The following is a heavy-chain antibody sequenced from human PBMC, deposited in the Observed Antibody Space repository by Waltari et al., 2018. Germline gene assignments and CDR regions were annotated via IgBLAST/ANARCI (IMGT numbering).Heavy chain of an antibody. CDR2: INHSGTT. CDR3: ARMAFYYDSSGYYIYYFDY. CDR1: GGSFSGYY. Sequence: QVQLQQWGAGLLKPSKTLSLTCAAYGGSFSGYYWSWIRQPPGKGLEWIGEINHSGTTNYNPSLKSRVSISVDTSKNQFSLKLSSVTAADTAVYYCARMAFYYDSSGYYIYYFDYLGQGTLVTVSS. V-gene: IGHV4-34*01. D-gene: IGHD3-22*01. J-gene: IGHJ4*02.